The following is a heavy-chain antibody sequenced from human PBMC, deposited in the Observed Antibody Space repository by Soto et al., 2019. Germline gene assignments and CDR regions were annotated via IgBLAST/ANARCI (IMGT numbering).Heavy chain of an antibody. CDR3: ARDRSDLLNSYDAFDI. V-gene: IGHV4-61*01. J-gene: IGHJ3*02. CDR1: GGSVTSGSL. Sequence: PSETLSLTCTVSGGSVTSGSLLELDPAAPREGTGVIAYIYHNGDTNYNPSLKSRVTISVDVSRNQFSLRLNSVTAADTAVYYCARDRSDLLNSYDAFDIWGQGTMVTVSS. CDR2: IYHNGDT.